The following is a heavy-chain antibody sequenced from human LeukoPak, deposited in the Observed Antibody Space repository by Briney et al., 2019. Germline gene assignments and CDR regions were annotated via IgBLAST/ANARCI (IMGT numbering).Heavy chain of an antibody. J-gene: IGHJ4*02. CDR3: ARDTGTVVDY. Sequence: SETLSLTCTVSGGSISSYYWSWIRQPPGKGLEWIGYIYDSGSTNYNPSLKSRVTTSVDTSKNQFSLKLSSVTAADTAVSYCARDTGTVVDYWGQGTLVTVSA. D-gene: IGHD4-23*01. CDR2: IYDSGST. V-gene: IGHV4-59*01. CDR1: GGSISSYY.